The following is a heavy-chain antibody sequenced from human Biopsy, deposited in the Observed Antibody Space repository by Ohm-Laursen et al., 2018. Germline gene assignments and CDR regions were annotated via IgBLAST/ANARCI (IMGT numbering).Heavy chain of an antibody. CDR2: NIPILGTG. Sequence: PSVKVSCKAPAGTFSNYGVNWVRQAPGQGLEWLGGNIPILGTGNYAQKFQDRVTGAADTSTSTATMELRSLRSDDPAVYYCATKLTGYFHHWGQGTLVIVSS. V-gene: IGHV1-69*06. CDR3: ATKLTGYFHH. CDR1: AGTFSNYG. J-gene: IGHJ1*01. D-gene: IGHD3-9*01.